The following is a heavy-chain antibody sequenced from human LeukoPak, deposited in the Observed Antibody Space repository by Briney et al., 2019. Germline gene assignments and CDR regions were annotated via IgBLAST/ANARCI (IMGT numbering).Heavy chain of an antibody. V-gene: IGHV3-48*03. D-gene: IGHD3-10*02. CDR2: ISSSGSTI. CDR3: AELGITMIGGV. J-gene: IGHJ6*04. CDR1: GFTFSSYE. Sequence: PGGSLGLSCAAPGFTFSSYEMNWVRQAPGKGLEWVSYISSSGSTIYCADSVKGQFTISRDNAKNSLYLQMNSLRAEDTAVYYCAELGITMIGGVWGKGTTVTISS.